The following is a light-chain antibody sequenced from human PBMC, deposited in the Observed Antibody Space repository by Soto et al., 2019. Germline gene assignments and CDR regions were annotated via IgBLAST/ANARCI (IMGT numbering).Light chain of an antibody. J-gene: IGLJ2*01. CDR1: SSDIGASDY. V-gene: IGLV2-14*03. Sequence: QSALTQPASVSGSPGQSITISCTGTSSDIGASDYVSWYQQHPDKAPKLIIYNVNYRPSGVSSRFSGSKSGNTASLTISGLQAEDEADYCCSSYVLFGGGTKLTVL. CDR2: NVN. CDR3: SSYVL.